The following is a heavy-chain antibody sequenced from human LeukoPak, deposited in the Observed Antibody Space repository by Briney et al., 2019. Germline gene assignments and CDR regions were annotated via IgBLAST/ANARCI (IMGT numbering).Heavy chain of an antibody. CDR3: AREGQTSSFGY. CDR2: IYSGGST. Sequence: GGSLRLSCAASGFVLSNYAMSWVRQAPGKGLEWVSVIYSGGSTYYADSVKGRFTISRDNSKNTLFLQMNSLRAEDTAVYFCAREGQTSSFGYWGQGTLVTVSS. D-gene: IGHD2-2*01. CDR1: GFVLSNYA. J-gene: IGHJ4*02. V-gene: IGHV3-66*01.